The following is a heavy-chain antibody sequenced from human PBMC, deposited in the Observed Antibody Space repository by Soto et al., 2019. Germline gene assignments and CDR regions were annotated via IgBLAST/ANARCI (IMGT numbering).Heavy chain of an antibody. CDR2: ISGSGGST. CDR1: GFTFSSYA. CDR3: ARRDYYGSGSSKYYFDY. V-gene: IGHV3-23*01. J-gene: IGHJ4*02. Sequence: EVQLLESGGGLVQPGGSLRLSCAASGFTFSSYAMSWVRQAPGKGLEWVSAISGSGGSTYYADSVKGRFTISRDNSKNTLYLQMNSLRAEDTAVYYCARRDYYGSGSSKYYFDYWGQGTLVTVSS. D-gene: IGHD3-10*01.